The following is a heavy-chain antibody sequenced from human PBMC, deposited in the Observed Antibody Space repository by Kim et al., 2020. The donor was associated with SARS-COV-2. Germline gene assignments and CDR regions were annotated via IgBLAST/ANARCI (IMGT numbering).Heavy chain of an antibody. J-gene: IGHJ5*02. CDR1: GDSISSHY. D-gene: IGHD6-19*01. V-gene: IGHV4-4*07. Sequence: SETLSLTCSVSGDSISSHYWSWVRQPAGKGLEWIGRIFPSGTSSYNPSLSSRITVSADVSKNQFSLRLRSVTAADTAVYYCVKDSSSGWGGWFDTWGQGALVTVSS. CDR2: IFPSGTS. CDR3: VKDSSSGWGGWFDT.